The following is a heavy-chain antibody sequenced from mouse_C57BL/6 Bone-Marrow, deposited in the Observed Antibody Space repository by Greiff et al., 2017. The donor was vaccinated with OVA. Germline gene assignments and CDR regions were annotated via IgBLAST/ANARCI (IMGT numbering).Heavy chain of an antibody. CDR3: ARSPITTVEGFAY. CDR2: IWSGGST. J-gene: IGHJ3*01. CDR1: GFSLTSYG. Sequence: VKVEESGPGLVQPSQSLSITCTVSGFSLTSYGVHWVRQSPGKGLEWLGVIWSGGSTDYNAAFISRLSISKDNSKSQVFFKMNSLQADDTAIYYCARSPITTVEGFAYWGQGTLVTVSA. V-gene: IGHV2-2*01. D-gene: IGHD1-1*01.